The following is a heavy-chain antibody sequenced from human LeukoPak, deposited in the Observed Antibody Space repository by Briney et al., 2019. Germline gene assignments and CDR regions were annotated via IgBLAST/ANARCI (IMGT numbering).Heavy chain of an antibody. CDR1: GGSFSGYY. D-gene: IGHD6-13*01. J-gene: IGHJ3*02. CDR3: ARAPGQLVRGAFDI. Sequence: PSETLSLTCAVYGGSFSGYYWSWIRQPPGKGLEWIGEINHSGSTNYNPSLKSRVTISVDTSKNQFSLKLSSVTAADTAVYYCARAPGQLVRGAFDIWGQGTMVTVSS. V-gene: IGHV4-34*01. CDR2: INHSGST.